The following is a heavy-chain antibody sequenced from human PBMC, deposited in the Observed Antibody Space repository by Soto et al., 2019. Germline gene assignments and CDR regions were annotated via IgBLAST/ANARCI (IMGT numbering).Heavy chain of an antibody. CDR1: GYTFTSYG. D-gene: IGHD2-2*01. J-gene: IGHJ5*02. CDR2: ISAYNGNT. Sequence: GASVKVSCKASGYTFTSYGISWVRQAPGQGLERMGWISAYNGNTNYAQKLQGRVTMTTDTSTSTAYMELRSLRSDDTAVYYCARVVRLEGYCSSTSCYGWFDPWGQGTLVTVSS. V-gene: IGHV1-18*01. CDR3: ARVVRLEGYCSSTSCYGWFDP.